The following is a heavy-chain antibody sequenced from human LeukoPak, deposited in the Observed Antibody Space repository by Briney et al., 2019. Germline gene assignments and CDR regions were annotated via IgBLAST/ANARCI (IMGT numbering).Heavy chain of an antibody. J-gene: IGHJ6*02. CDR2: INHSGST. D-gene: IGHD5-18*01. Sequence: SETLSLTCAVYGGSFSGYYWSWIRQPPGKGLEWIGEINHSGSTNYNPSLKSRVTISVDTSKNQFSLKLSSVTAADTAVYYCARGVPKYSYGFMSYYYYGMDVWGQGTTVTVSS. V-gene: IGHV4-34*01. CDR3: ARGVPKYSYGFMSYYYYGMDV. CDR1: GGSFSGYY.